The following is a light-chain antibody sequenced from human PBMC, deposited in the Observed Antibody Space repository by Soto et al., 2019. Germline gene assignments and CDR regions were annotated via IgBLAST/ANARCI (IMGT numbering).Light chain of an antibody. J-gene: IGLJ1*01. CDR2: DVS. CDR3: SSYTSSSTRV. Sequence: QSVLTQPASVSGSPGQSITISCTGTSSDVDGYNYVSWYQQHPGKATKLMIYDVSNRPSGVSNRFSGSKSGNTASLTIHGLHAEDEADYYCSSYTSSSTRVFGTGTKVTVL. V-gene: IGLV2-14*01. CDR1: SSDVDGYNY.